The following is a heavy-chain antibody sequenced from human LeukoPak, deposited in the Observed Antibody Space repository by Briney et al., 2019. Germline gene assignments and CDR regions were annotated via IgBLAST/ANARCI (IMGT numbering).Heavy chain of an antibody. Sequence: GGSLRLSCAASGFTFRNFGLHWVRQAPGKGLEWVAGISPDGTTQFYTDSVKGRFTISRDNSMTTVDLQMNSLRPEDTAVYYCARDVILPALGPSRIDYWGQGTLVIVSS. V-gene: IGHV3-30*04. CDR2: ISPDGTTQ. CDR3: ARDVILPALGPSRIDY. J-gene: IGHJ4*02. CDR1: GFTFRNFG. D-gene: IGHD3-9*01.